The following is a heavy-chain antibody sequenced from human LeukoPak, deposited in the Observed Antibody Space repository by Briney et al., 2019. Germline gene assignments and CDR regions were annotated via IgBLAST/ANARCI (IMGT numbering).Heavy chain of an antibody. J-gene: IGHJ4*02. CDR2: IYYSGST. Sequence: SETLSLTCTVSGGSISSYYWSWIRQPPGKGLEWIGYIYYSGSTNYNPSLKSRVTISVDTSKNQFSLKLSSVTAADTAVYYCARPRSKGSSSPLGYWGQGTLVTVSS. V-gene: IGHV4-59*08. CDR3: ARPRSKGSSSPLGY. CDR1: GGSISSYY. D-gene: IGHD6-13*01.